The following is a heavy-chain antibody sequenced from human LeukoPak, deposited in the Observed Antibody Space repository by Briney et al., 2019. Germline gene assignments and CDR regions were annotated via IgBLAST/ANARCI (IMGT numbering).Heavy chain of an antibody. Sequence: GASVKVSCEASGYTFTNYEIKWARQAPGQGLEWLGWIDPNSGNTGFAQKFQGRVTMTRDNTISTAYMEMSSLTSEDTALYYCARGPRERSHFDYWGQGTLVTVSS. V-gene: IGHV1-8*01. CDR2: IDPNSGNT. CDR1: GYTFTNYE. J-gene: IGHJ4*02. D-gene: IGHD1-26*01. CDR3: ARGPRERSHFDY.